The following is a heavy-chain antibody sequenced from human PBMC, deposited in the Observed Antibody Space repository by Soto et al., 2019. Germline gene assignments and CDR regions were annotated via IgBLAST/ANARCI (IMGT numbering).Heavy chain of an antibody. CDR3: ANTGHSSSWRRGRDYYYGMDV. D-gene: IGHD6-13*01. Sequence: QVQLVESGGGVVQPGRSLRLSCAASGFTFSSYGMHWVRQAPGKGLEWVAVISYDGSNKYYADSVKGRFTISRDNSKNTLYLQMNSLRAEDTAVYYCANTGHSSSWRRGRDYYYGMDVWGQGTTVTVSS. CDR2: ISYDGSNK. CDR1: GFTFSSYG. V-gene: IGHV3-30*18. J-gene: IGHJ6*02.